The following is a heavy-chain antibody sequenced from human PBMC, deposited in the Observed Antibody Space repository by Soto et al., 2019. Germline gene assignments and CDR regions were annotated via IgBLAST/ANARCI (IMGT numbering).Heavy chain of an antibody. J-gene: IGHJ2*01. D-gene: IGHD3-16*01. CDR2: ITGRNDDT. V-gene: IGHV3-23*01. CDR1: ALTFSTYA. Sequence: EVQLLESGGGLVQPGGYLRLSCAASALTFSTYAMRWVRQAPGKGLEWVSSITGRNDDTYYADSVKGRFTISRDNSKNTLYLQMHSLRAEDTAIYYCAAGTSPWTYRYLDLWGRGTLVTVSS. CDR3: AAGTSPWTYRYLDL.